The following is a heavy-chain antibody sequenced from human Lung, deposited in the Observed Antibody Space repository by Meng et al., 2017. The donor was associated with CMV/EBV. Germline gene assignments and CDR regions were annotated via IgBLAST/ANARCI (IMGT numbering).Heavy chain of an antibody. CDR2: INHSGST. CDR3: ARGSVVVPAAIWVKRAFDI. V-gene: IGHV4-34*01. CDR1: GGSFSGYY. J-gene: IGHJ3*02. D-gene: IGHD2-2*02. Sequence: ESLKISCAVYGGSFSGYYWSWIRQPPGKGLEWIGEINHSGSTNYNPSLKSRVTISVDTSKNQFSLKLSSVTAADTAVYYCARGSVVVPAAIWVKRAFDIWGQGXMVTASS.